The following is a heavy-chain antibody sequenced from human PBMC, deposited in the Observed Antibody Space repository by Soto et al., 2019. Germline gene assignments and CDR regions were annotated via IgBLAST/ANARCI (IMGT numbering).Heavy chain of an antibody. J-gene: IGHJ4*02. CDR2: VIPIFGTA. D-gene: IGHD3-10*01. CDR3: TSAMVRGVITYFDY. Sequence: SVKVSCKASGGTFSSYAISWVRQAPGQGLEWMGGVIPIFGTANYAQKFQGRVTITADESTSTAYMELSSLRSEDTAVYYCTSAMVRGVITYFDYWGQGTPVTV. CDR1: GGTFSSYA. V-gene: IGHV1-69*13.